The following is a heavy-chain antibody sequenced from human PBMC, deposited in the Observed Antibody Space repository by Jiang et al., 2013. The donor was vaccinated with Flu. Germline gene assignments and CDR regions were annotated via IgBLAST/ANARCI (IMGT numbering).Heavy chain of an antibody. CDR3: ARETRPLDY. V-gene: IGHV1-2*02. Sequence: TNYAQKFQGRVAMTRDTSISTAYMELSRLRSDDTAVYYCARETRPLDYWGQGTLVTVSS. D-gene: IGHD1-1*01. CDR2: T. J-gene: IGHJ4*02.